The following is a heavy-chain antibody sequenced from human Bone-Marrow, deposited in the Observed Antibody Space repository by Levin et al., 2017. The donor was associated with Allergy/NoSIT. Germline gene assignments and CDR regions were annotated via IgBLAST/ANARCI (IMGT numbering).Heavy chain of an antibody. J-gene: IGHJ4*02. CDR2: IKSKTDGGTT. CDR3: TTSKKAKWLFYFDY. Sequence: SCAASGFTFSNAWMNWVRQAPGKGLEWVGRIKSKTDGGTTDYAAPVKGRFTISRDDSKNTLYLQMNSLKTEDTAVYYCTTSKKAKWLFYFDYWGQGTLVTVSS. D-gene: IGHD3-22*01. CDR1: GFTFSNAW. V-gene: IGHV3-15*07.